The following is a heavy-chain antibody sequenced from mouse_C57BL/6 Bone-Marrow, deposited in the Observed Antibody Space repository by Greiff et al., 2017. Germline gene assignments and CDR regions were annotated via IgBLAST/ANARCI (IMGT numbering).Heavy chain of an antibody. CDR3: ARSN. J-gene: IGHJ2*01. V-gene: IGHV1-19*01. CDR2: INPYNGGT. CDR1: GYTFTDYY. Sequence: EVQLQQSGPVLVKPGASVKMSCKASGYTFTDYYMNWVKQSHGKSLEWIGVINPYNGGTNYNQKFKGKATWTVDKSSRSAYMELNSLISEDSAVYYCARSNWGQGSTLTVT.